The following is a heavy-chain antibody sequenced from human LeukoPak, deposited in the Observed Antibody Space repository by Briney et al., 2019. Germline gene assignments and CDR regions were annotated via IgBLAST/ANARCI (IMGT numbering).Heavy chain of an antibody. Sequence: GASVKVSCKASGYTFTSYGISWVRQAPGQGLEWMGWICAYNGNTNYAQKLQGRVTMTTDTSTSTAYMELRSLRSDDTAVYYCAGDGHIVVVPANYYYYGMDVWGQGTTVTVSS. V-gene: IGHV1-18*01. CDR1: GYTFTSYG. J-gene: IGHJ6*02. CDR2: ICAYNGNT. D-gene: IGHD2-2*01. CDR3: AGDGHIVVVPANYYYYGMDV.